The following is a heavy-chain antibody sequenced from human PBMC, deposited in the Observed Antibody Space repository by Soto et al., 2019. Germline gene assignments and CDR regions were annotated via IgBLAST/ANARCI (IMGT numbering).Heavy chain of an antibody. Sequence: ASVKVSCKASGYTFTGYYMHWVRQAPGQGLEWMGWINPNSGGTNYAQKFQGRVIMTRDTSISTAYMELSRLRSDDTAVYYCARVPYYDILTGYYSYFDYWGRGTLVTVSS. D-gene: IGHD3-9*01. J-gene: IGHJ4*02. CDR2: INPNSGGT. V-gene: IGHV1-2*02. CDR3: ARVPYYDILTGYYSYFDY. CDR1: GYTFTGYY.